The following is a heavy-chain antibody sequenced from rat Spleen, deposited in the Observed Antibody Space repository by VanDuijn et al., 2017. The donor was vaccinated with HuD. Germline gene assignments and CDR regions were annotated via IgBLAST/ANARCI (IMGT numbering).Heavy chain of an antibody. D-gene: IGHD4-1*01. CDR2: ISSGGST. Sequence: QVQLKESGPGLVQPSQTLSLTCTVSGFSLTSYTVSWVRQPPGKGLEWIAAISSGGSTYYNSALKSRLSISRDTSKSQVFLKMNSLQTEDTAMYLCARSGRDWGQGVMVTVSS. J-gene: IGHJ2*01. CDR3: ARSGRD. V-gene: IGHV2-6*01. CDR1: GFSLTSYT.